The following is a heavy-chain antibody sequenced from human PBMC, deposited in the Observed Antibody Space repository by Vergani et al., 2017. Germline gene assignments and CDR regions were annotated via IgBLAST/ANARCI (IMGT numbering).Heavy chain of an antibody. J-gene: IGHJ6*03. V-gene: IGHV3-33*01. CDR1: GFTFSSYG. CDR3: ARDPRVRKRVVVVPAASYYMDV. Sequence: QVQLVESGGGVVQPGRSLRLSCAASGFTFSSYGMHWVRQAPGKGLEWVAVIWYDGSNKYYADSVKGRFTISRDNSKNTLYLQMNSLRAEDTAVYYCARDPRVRKRVVVVPAASYYMDVWGKGTTVTVSS. D-gene: IGHD2-2*01. CDR2: IWYDGSNK.